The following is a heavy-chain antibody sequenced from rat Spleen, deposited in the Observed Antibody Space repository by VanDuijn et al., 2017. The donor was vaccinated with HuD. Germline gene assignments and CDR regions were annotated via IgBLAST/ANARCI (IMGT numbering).Heavy chain of an antibody. J-gene: IGHJ2*01. D-gene: IGHD1-8*01. V-gene: IGHV5-29*01. CDR3: ARHRYKRTVAAVDY. CDR1: GFSFNNYG. Sequence: EVQLVESGGGLVQPGRSLKLSCAASGFSFNNYGMAWVRQAPTKGLEWVATISFDGSNTYYRDSVKGRFTISRDNAKSTLYLQMDSLRSEDTATYYCARHRYKRTVAAVDYWGQGVMVTVSS. CDR2: ISFDGSNT.